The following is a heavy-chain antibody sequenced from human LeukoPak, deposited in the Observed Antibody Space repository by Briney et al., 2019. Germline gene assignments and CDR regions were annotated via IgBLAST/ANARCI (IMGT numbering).Heavy chain of an antibody. CDR2: ITGSGGST. CDR1: GFAFSSYA. CDR3: AKAPWGSWVAAAGTFNY. Sequence: GRSLRLFGAASGFAFSSYAMSWVRQASSKGLKWDSDITGSGGSTYYADSLKGRFTIARDNSNYTLYLQMHSLRADDTAVYYRAKAPWGSWVAAAGTFNYWGQGTLVTVSS. J-gene: IGHJ4*02. D-gene: IGHD6-13*01. V-gene: IGHV3-23*01.